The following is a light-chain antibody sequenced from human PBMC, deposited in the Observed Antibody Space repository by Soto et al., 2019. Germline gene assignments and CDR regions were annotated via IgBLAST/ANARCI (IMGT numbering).Light chain of an antibody. J-gene: IGKJ3*01. Sequence: DIQMTQSPSSLSASVGDRVTITCRASQSISSYLNWYQQKPGKAPKLLIYAASSLQSGVPSRFSGSGSGTDFTLTIGSLQPEDFAVYYCQQYGSSPLFTFGPGTKVDIK. CDR2: AAS. V-gene: IGKV1-39*01. CDR3: QQYGSSPLFT. CDR1: QSISSY.